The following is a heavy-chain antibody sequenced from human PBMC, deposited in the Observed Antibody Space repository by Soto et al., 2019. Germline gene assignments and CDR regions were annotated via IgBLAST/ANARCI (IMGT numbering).Heavy chain of an antibody. D-gene: IGHD3-10*01. Sequence: QGQLQESGPGLVKPSQTLSLTCTVSGGSIRSGDYYWSWIRQPPGKALEWIGYIDYSGSTYDNPSRMRRLTKAEDTSKNQFSLKLSSVSAADTAVYYCIGVGGSGLYYYLDYWGQGTLVTVSS. CDR3: IGVGGSGLYYYLDY. CDR1: GGSIRSGDYY. CDR2: IDYSGST. V-gene: IGHV4-30-4*01. J-gene: IGHJ4*02.